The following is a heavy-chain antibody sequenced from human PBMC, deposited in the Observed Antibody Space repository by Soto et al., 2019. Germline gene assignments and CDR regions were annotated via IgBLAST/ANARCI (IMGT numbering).Heavy chain of an antibody. CDR2: IIPIFGTA. J-gene: IGHJ6*02. CDR1: GGTFSSYA. D-gene: IGHD6-19*01. V-gene: IGHV1-69*13. Sequence: ASVKVSCKASGGTFSSYAISWVRQAPGQGLEWMGGIIPIFGTANYAQKFQGRVTITADESTSTAYMELSSLRSEDTAVYYCAVVREWLPHRGVYYYYGMDVWGQGTTVTGSS. CDR3: AVVREWLPHRGVYYYYGMDV.